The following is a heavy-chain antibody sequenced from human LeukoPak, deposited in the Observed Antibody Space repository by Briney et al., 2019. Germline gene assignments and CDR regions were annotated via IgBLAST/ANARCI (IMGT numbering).Heavy chain of an antibody. V-gene: IGHV4-4*07. J-gene: IGHJ5*02. CDR2: MFASGST. D-gene: IGHD6-13*01. Sequence: PSETLSLTCTVSGGSISSFYWNWIRQPAGKGLEWIGRMFASGSTIYNPSLTSRVTMSVDASKNHIYLSLSSVTAADTAVYYCARGFQYSSSWYGGFDPWARESWSPSPQ. CDR1: GGSISSFY. CDR3: ARGFQYSSSWYGGFDP.